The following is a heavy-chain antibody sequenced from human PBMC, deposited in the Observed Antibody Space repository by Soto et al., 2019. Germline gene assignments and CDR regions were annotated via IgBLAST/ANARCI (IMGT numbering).Heavy chain of an antibody. D-gene: IGHD3-22*01. CDR1: GGTFSSYA. V-gene: IGHV1-69*01. CDR3: ARETRANYYDSSGYYHFDY. CDR2: IIPIFGTA. J-gene: IGHJ4*02. Sequence: QVQLVQSGAEVKKPGSSVKVSCKASGGTFSSYAISWVRQAPGQGLEWMGGIIPIFGTANYAQKFQGRVTITADEPTSTAYMELSSLRSEDTAVYYCARETRANYYDSSGYYHFDYWGQGTLVTVSS.